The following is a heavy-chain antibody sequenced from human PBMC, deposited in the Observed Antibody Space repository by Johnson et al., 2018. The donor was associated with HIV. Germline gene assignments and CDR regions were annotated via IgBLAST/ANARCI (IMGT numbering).Heavy chain of an antibody. CDR1: GFTFSDYA. CDR3: ALSGGAAAYDAFDI. J-gene: IGHJ3*02. CDR2: IAYDLSNE. V-gene: IGHV3-30*04. Sequence: VQLVESGGGVVQPGRSLRLSCVASGFTFSDYAMHWVRQAPGKGLEWVAVIAYDLSNEFYADSVKGRFTISRDNSRNALYLQMNSLRAEDTAVYYCALSGGAAAYDAFDIWGQGTMVTVSS. D-gene: IGHD6-13*01.